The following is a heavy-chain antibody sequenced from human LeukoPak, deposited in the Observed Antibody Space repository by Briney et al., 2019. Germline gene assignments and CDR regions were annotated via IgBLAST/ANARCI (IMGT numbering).Heavy chain of an antibody. V-gene: IGHV3-21*01. CDR1: GFTFSSYS. D-gene: IGHD5-12*01. Sequence: PGGSLRLSRAASGFTFSSYSMNWVRQAPGKGLEWVSSISSSSSYIYYADSVKGRFTISRDNAKNSLYLQMNSLRAEDTAVYYCARDAGNSGYDLFDFWGQGTLVTVSS. CDR3: ARDAGNSGYDLFDF. J-gene: IGHJ4*02. CDR2: ISSSSSYI.